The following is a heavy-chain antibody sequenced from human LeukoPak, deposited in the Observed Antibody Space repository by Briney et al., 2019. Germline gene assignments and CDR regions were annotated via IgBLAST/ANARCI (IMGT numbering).Heavy chain of an antibody. CDR1: NGSISSYH. D-gene: IGHD1-26*01. CDR2: ILTSGTT. Sequence: SETLSLTCTVSNGSISSYHWSWVRQPPGKGLEWIGYILTSGTTNYNPSLKSRLTISVDTSKNQFTQKLSSVTAADTAVYYCARLRVSGSYLYYFDYWGQGTLVTVSS. V-gene: IGHV4-4*09. J-gene: IGHJ4*02. CDR3: ARLRVSGSYLYYFDY.